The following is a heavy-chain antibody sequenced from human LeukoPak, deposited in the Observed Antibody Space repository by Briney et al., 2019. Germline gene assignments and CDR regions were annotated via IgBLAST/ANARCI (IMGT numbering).Heavy chain of an antibody. V-gene: IGHV4-4*02. CDR3: AREYSPSV. J-gene: IGHJ4*02. Sequence: PSETLSLTCAVSGASISSDDWWNCVRQPPGKGLEWIGEIYHSGTTNYNPSLKSRVTISVGNAKNHFSLKLTSVTAADTAVYYCAREYSPSVWGQGTLVTVSA. D-gene: IGHD5-18*01. CDR2: IYHSGTT. CDR1: GASISSDDW.